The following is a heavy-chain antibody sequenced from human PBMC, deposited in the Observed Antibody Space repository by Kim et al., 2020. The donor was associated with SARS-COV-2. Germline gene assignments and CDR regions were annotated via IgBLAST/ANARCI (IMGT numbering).Heavy chain of an antibody. V-gene: IGHV4-59*13. Sequence: SETLSLTCTVSGGSISIYYWSWIRQPPGKGLEWVGFIHHSGSTNYNPSLRGRVTISVDMSKNQLSLKLSSVTAADTAVYYCAREYSSFDYWGQGTLVTVS. J-gene: IGHJ4*02. CDR1: GGSISIYY. CDR3: AREYSSFDY. D-gene: IGHD6-13*01. CDR2: IHHSGST.